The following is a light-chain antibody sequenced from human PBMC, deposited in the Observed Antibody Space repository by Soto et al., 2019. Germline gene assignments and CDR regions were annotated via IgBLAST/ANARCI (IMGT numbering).Light chain of an antibody. V-gene: IGKV1-5*03. CDR3: QHSNSYPEA. CDR1: QTISSW. Sequence: DIKMTQSPSTLSVSVGDRVTITGEASQTISSWLAWYQQKPGKAPKLLIYKASTLKSGVPSRFSGSGSGTEVTLTISSLKTDDGATYYCQHSNSYPEAFGQGTKVDI. J-gene: IGKJ1*01. CDR2: KAS.